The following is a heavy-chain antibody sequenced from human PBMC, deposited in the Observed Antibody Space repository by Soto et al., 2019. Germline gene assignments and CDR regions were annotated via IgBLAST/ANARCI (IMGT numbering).Heavy chain of an antibody. Sequence: EVQLVESGGGLEQPGRSLRLSCAASGFTFDDYAMHWVRQAPGKGLEWVSGISWNSGRIGYADSVKGRFTISRDNAKNCLYLQMKSLRAEDTALYYCAKGALRFLDTDSLDYYMDVWGKGTTVTVSS. J-gene: IGHJ6*03. D-gene: IGHD3-3*01. CDR1: GFTFDDYA. CDR3: AKGALRFLDTDSLDYYMDV. CDR2: ISWNSGRI. V-gene: IGHV3-9*01.